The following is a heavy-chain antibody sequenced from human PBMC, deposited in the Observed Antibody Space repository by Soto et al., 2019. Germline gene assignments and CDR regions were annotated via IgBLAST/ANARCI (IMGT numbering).Heavy chain of an antibody. D-gene: IGHD2-21*01. CDR2: IWYDGSNK. CDR3: ARDHRGTETIAIPAFDI. CDR1: GFTFSSYG. V-gene: IGHV3-33*08. J-gene: IGHJ3*02. Sequence: GGSLRLSCAASGFTFSSYGMHWVRQAPGKGLEWVAVIWYDGSNKYYADSVKGRFTISRDNSKNTLYLQMNSLRAEDTAVYYCARDHRGTETIAIPAFDIWGQGTMVTVSS.